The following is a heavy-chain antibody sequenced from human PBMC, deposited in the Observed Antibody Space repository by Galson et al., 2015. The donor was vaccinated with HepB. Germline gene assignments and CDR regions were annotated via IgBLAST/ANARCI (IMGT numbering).Heavy chain of an antibody. V-gene: IGHV1-46*01. J-gene: IGHJ3*02. CDR2: INPSGGST. CDR3: ARVREDSSGYVRDDAFDI. D-gene: IGHD3-22*01. CDR1: GYTFTSYY. Sequence: SVKVSCKASGYTFTSYYMHWVRRAPGQGLEWMGIINPSGGSTSYAQKFQGRVTMTRDTSTSTVYMELSSLRSEDTAVYYCARVREDSSGYVRDDAFDIWGQGTMVTVSS.